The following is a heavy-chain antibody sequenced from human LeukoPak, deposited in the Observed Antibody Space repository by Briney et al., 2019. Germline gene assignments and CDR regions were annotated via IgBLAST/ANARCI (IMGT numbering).Heavy chain of an antibody. CDR3: ARANYYDSSGYPD. Sequence: GRSLRLSCAASGFTFSSYAMHWVRQAPGKGLEWVAVISYDGSNKYYADSVKGRFTISRDNSKNTLYLQMNSLRAEDTAVYYCARANYYDSSGYPDWGQGTLVTVSS. V-gene: IGHV3-30*04. CDR1: GFTFSSYA. D-gene: IGHD3-22*01. CDR2: ISYDGSNK. J-gene: IGHJ4*02.